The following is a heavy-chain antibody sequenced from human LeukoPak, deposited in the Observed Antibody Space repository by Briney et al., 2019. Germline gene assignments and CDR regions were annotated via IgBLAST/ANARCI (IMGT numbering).Heavy chain of an antibody. J-gene: IGHJ2*01. D-gene: IGHD4-17*01. V-gene: IGHV4-59*01. CDR2: IYYSGST. CDR3: ARIHDYGYWYFDL. CDR1: GDSIRSYY. Sequence: PSETLSLTCTVSGDSIRSYYWSWIRQPPGKGLEWIGYIYYSGSTNYNPSLKSRVTISVDTSKNQLSLKLNSVTAADTAVYYCARIHDYGYWYFDLWGRGTLVTVSS.